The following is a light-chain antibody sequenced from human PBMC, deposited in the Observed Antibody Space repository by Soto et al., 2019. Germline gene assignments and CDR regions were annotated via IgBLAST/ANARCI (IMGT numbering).Light chain of an antibody. CDR1: QSVSSSY. J-gene: IGKJ1*01. Sequence: ENVLTHSSRSPFLSPGEETTPFCRASQSVSSSYLAWYQQKPGQAPRLLIYGASSRATGIPDRFSGSGSGTDFTLTISRLKPEDFAVYYCQQYGSSPPTFGQGTKVDIK. CDR3: QQYGSSPPT. V-gene: IGKV3-20*01. CDR2: GAS.